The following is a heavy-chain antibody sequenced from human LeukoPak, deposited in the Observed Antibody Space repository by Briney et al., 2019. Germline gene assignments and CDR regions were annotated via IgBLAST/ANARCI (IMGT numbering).Heavy chain of an antibody. CDR2: IYYSGST. D-gene: IGHD2-21*02. Sequence: ASQTLSLTCTVSGGSISSGGYYWSCIRQHPGKGLEWIGYIYYSGSTYYNPSLKSRVTISVDTSKNQFSLKLSSVTAADTAVYYCARAPLAYCGGDCYSGAFDIWGQGTMVTVSS. V-gene: IGHV4-31*03. J-gene: IGHJ3*02. CDR3: ARAPLAYCGGDCYSGAFDI. CDR1: GGSISSGGYY.